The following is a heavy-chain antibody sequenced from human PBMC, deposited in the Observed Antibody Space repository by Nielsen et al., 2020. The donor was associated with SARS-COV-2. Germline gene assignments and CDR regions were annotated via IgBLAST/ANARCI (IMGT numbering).Heavy chain of an antibody. CDR3: ARIYETYSSGWAFPYYFDY. V-gene: IGHV3-23*01. Sequence: GGSLRLSCAASGFTFSSSAMSWVRQAPGKGLEWVSAISGSGGSTYYADSVKGRFTISRDNSKNTLYLQMNSLRAEDTAVYYCARIYETYSSGWAFPYYFDYWGQGTLVTVSS. CDR2: ISGSGGST. D-gene: IGHD6-19*01. J-gene: IGHJ4*02. CDR1: GFTFSSSA.